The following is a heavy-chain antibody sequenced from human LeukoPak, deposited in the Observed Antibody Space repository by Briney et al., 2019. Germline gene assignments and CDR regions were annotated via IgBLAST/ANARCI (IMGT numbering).Heavy chain of an antibody. V-gene: IGHV3-21*01. CDR1: GFTFSSYS. CDR3: ARHQVDYGDSTYYFDY. Sequence: PGGSLRLSCAASGFTFSSYSMNWVRQAPGKGLEWVSSISSNSSYIYYADSVKGRFTTSRDNAKNSLYLQMNSLRAEDTAVYYCARHQVDYGDSTYYFDYWGQGTLVTVSS. CDR2: ISSNSSYI. J-gene: IGHJ4*02. D-gene: IGHD4-17*01.